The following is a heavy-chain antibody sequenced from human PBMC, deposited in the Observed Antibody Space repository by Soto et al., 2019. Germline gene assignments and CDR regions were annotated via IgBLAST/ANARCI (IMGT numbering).Heavy chain of an antibody. J-gene: IGHJ4*02. D-gene: IGHD6-19*01. V-gene: IGHV3-7*03. CDR3: ARDISSGWSVFGY. CDR2: IKQDGSEK. Sequence: LRLSCAASVFTFSSYWMSWVRQAPGKGLEWVANIKQDGSEKYYVDSVKGRFTISRDNAKNSLYLQMNSLRAEDTAVYYCARDISSGWSVFGYWGQGTLVTVSS. CDR1: VFTFSSYW.